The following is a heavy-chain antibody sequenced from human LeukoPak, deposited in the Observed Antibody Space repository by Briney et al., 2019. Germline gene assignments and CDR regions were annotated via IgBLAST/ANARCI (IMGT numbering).Heavy chain of an antibody. Sequence: PSETLSLTCTVSGGSISSSSYYWGWIRQPPGKGLEWIGSIYYSGSTYYNPSLKSRVTISVDTSKNQFSLKLSSVTAADTAVYYCARLADSSSWYSWFDYWGQGTLVTVSS. V-gene: IGHV4-39*07. CDR1: GGSISSSSYY. CDR3: ARLADSSSWYSWFDY. J-gene: IGHJ4*02. CDR2: IYYSGST. D-gene: IGHD6-13*01.